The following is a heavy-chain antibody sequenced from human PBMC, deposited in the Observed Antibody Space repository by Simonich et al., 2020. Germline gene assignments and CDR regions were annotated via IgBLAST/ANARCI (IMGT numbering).Heavy chain of an antibody. CDR3: ARDPVVPAAIRNAFDI. CDR1: GYTFTGSY. V-gene: IGHV1-2*02. Sequence: QVQLVQSGAEVKKPGASVKVSCKASGYTFTGSYMHWVRQAPGQGLGWMGWIKPNRGGTNVAQNVQGRVTRTRDTSISTAYMELSRLRSDDTAVYYCARDPVVPAAIRNAFDIWGQGTMVTVSS. J-gene: IGHJ3*02. D-gene: IGHD2-2*01. CDR2: IKPNRGGT.